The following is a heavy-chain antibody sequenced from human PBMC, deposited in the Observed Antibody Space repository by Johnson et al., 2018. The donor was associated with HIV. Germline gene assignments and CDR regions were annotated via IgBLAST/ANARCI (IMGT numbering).Heavy chain of an antibody. CDR2: ISYDGSNK. CDR3: AREATYWYDAFDS. J-gene: IGHJ3*02. CDR1: GFTFSSYW. V-gene: IGHV3-30*03. Sequence: VQLVESGGGLVQPGGSLRLSCAASGFTFSSYWMHWVRQAPGKGLVWVAVISYDGSNKYYADSVQGRFTISRDSAKNSLYMQMNSLRAEDTLVYYCAREATYWYDAFDSWGQETMVTVSS. D-gene: IGHD2-15*01.